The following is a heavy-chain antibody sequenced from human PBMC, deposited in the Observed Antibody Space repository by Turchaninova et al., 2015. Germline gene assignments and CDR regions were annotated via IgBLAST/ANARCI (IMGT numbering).Heavy chain of an antibody. Sequence: QVQLQQSGPDLLKAAPHPSLPCAISGDSVASSSAAWNWIRQSPSKGLEWLGSTYYRSRWYNDYALSVKSRITINSDTSENQFSLRLNSVTPEDTAVYYCARGGTYFKGFEFWGQGALVTVSS. V-gene: IGHV6-1*01. CDR3: ARGGTYFKGFEF. D-gene: IGHD1-26*01. CDR1: GDSVASSSAA. J-gene: IGHJ4*02. CDR2: TYYRSRWYN.